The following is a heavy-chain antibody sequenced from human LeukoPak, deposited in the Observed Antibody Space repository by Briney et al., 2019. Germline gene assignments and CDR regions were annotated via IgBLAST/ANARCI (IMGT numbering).Heavy chain of an antibody. CDR3: VRSLRSADF. Sequence: GGSLRLSCEASGFTFSNYWMHWVRQPPGKGLMWVSQVSTDGSQTFYADSVKGRFTISRDNAQNTLFLQMDSLRPEDTAVYYCVRSLRSADFWGQGTLVTVSS. CDR2: VSTDGSQT. CDR1: GFTFSNYW. V-gene: IGHV3-74*01. J-gene: IGHJ4*02.